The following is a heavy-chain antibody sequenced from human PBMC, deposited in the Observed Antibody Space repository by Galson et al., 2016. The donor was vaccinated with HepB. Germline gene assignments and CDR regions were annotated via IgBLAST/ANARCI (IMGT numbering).Heavy chain of an antibody. J-gene: IGHJ4*02. CDR2: ISSRTRTT. Sequence: LRLSCAASGFTFSSYNMNWVRQAPGKGLAWVSHISSRTRTTYYADSVEGRFTISRDNAKNSLYLQMNSLRDEDTAVYYCASQWVAVDYWGRGTLVTVSS. V-gene: IGHV3-48*02. D-gene: IGHD2-15*01. CDR1: GFTFSSYN. CDR3: ASQWVAVDY.